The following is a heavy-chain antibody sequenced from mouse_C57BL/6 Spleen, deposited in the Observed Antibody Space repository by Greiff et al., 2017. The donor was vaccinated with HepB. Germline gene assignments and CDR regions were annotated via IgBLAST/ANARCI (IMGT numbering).Heavy chain of an antibody. J-gene: IGHJ2*01. CDR2: IDPSDSYT. CDR3: ARGGAGTVY. V-gene: IGHV1-50*01. CDR1: GYTFTSYW. D-gene: IGHD4-1*01. Sequence: QVQLQQPGAELVKPGASVKLSCKASGYTFTSYWMQWVKQRPGQGLEWIGEIDPSDSYTNYNQKFKGKATLTVDTSSSTAYMQLSSLTSEDSAVYYCARGGAGTVYWGQGTTLTVSS.